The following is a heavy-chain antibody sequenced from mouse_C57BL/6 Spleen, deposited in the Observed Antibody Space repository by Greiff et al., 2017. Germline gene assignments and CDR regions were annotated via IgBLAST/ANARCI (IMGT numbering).Heavy chain of an antibody. V-gene: IGHV2-2*01. D-gene: IGHD5-1*01. Sequence: QVQLQQSGPGLVQPSQSLSITCTVSGFSLTSYGVHWVRQSPGQGLEWLGVIWSGGSTDYNAAFISRLSISKDNSKSQVFFKMNSLQADDTAIYYCARIYLWYFDVWGTGTTVTVSS. CDR3: ARIYLWYFDV. J-gene: IGHJ1*03. CDR1: GFSLTSYG. CDR2: IWSGGST.